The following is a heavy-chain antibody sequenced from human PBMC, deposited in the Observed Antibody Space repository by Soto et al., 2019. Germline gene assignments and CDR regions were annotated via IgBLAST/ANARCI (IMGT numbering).Heavy chain of an antibody. J-gene: IGHJ4*02. V-gene: IGHV1-69*01. CDR3: ARGPGSSGRYCYFDY. Sequence: KTSCKASGGTFSSYANSWVRQAPEQGLEWMGGIIPIFGTANYAQKFQGRVTITADESTSTAYMELSSLRSEDTAVYYCARGPGSSGRYCYFDYWGQGALGTVSS. CDR2: IIPIFGTA. CDR1: GGTFSSYA. D-gene: IGHD1-26*01.